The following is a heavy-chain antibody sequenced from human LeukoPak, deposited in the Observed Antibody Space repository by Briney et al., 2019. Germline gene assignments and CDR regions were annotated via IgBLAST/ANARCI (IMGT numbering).Heavy chain of an antibody. V-gene: IGHV4-59*01. CDR2: IYYSGST. CDR3: ARGGYSYVNYFDY. D-gene: IGHD5-18*01. Sequence: SETLSLTCTVSGGSISSYYWNWIRQPPGKGLEWIGYIYYSGSTSYNPSLKSRVTILVDKSKNQFSLKLSSVTAADTAVYYCARGGYSYVNYFDYWGQGTLATVSS. CDR1: GGSISSYY. J-gene: IGHJ4*02.